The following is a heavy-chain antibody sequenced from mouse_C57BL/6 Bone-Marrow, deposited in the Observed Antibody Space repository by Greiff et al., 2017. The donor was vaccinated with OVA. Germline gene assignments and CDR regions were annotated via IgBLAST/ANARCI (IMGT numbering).Heavy chain of an antibody. Sequence: EVQLVESGGGLVKPGGSLKLSCAASGFTFSSYAMSWVRQTPEQRLEWVATISDGGSYTYYPDNVKGRFTISRDNAKNNLYLQMSHLESEDTAMYYCARDTYWGQGTTLTVSS. J-gene: IGHJ2*01. CDR3: ARDTY. V-gene: IGHV5-4*01. CDR1: GFTFSSYA. CDR2: ISDGGSYT.